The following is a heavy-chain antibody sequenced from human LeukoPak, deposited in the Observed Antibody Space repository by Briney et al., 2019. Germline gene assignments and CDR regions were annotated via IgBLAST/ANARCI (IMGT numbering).Heavy chain of an antibody. CDR1: GYTFISYG. CDR3: ARRGLDY. J-gene: IGHJ4*02. Sequence: ASVKVSCKASGYTFISYGISWVRQVPGQGLEWMGWINNYNGDTNYVQKFQGRVTMTTDTSTSTAYMELRSLRSDDTAVYYCARRGLDYWGQGTLVTVSS. D-gene: IGHD3-16*01. V-gene: IGHV1-18*01. CDR2: INNYNGDT.